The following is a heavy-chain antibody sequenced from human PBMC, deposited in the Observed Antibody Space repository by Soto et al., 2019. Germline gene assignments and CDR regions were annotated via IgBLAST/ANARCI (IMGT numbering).Heavy chain of an antibody. D-gene: IGHD3-10*01. V-gene: IGHV4-31*03. Sequence: SETLSLTCTVSGGSISSGGYYWSWIRQHPGKGLEWIGYIYYSGSTYYNPSLKSRVTISVDTSKNQFSLKLSSVTAADTAVYYCARDTYYYGSGSPYGMDVWGQGTTVTVSS. CDR3: ARDTYYYGSGSPYGMDV. CDR1: GGSISSGGYY. CDR2: IYYSGST. J-gene: IGHJ6*02.